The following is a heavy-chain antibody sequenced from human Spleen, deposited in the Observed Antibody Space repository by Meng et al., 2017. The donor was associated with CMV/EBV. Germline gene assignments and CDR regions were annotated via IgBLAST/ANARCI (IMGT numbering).Heavy chain of an antibody. CDR3: ARGGGYSYYNWFDP. J-gene: IGHJ5*02. D-gene: IGHD5-18*01. V-gene: IGHV4-39*07. CDR1: GGSISSSSYY. CDR2: IYYSGST. Sequence: GSLRLSCTVSGGSISSSSYYWGWIRQPPGKGLEWIGSIYYSGSTYYNPSLKSRVTISVDTSKNQFSLKLSSVTAADTAVYYCARGGGYSYYNWFDPWGQGTLVTVSS.